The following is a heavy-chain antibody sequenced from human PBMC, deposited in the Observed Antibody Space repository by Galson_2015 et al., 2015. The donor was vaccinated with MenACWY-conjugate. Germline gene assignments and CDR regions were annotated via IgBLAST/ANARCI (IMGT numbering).Heavy chain of an antibody. J-gene: IGHJ4*02. Sequence: SLRLSCAASGFTFSSYWMSWVRQPPGKGLEWVAHINQDGSEKYYVDSVEGRFTISRDNAKNSLYLQMNSLRAEDTAVFYCARHPSSSFDCRGQGTLVTVSS. CDR2: INQDGSEK. V-gene: IGHV3-7*03. D-gene: IGHD6-6*01. CDR3: ARHPSSSFDC. CDR1: GFTFSSYW.